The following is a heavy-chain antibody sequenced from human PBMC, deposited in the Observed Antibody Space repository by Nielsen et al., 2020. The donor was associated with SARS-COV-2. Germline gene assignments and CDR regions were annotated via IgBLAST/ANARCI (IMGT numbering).Heavy chain of an antibody. CDR2: IRSGSTYT. D-gene: IGHD6-19*01. J-gene: IGHJ4*02. CDR3: AKRSGYTSGWYGDY. Sequence: GGSLRLSCAASGFTFSDYYMSWIRQAPGKGLEWISYIRSGSTYTNYADSVKGRFTIPRDNSKNTLYLQMNSLRAEDTAVYYCAKRSGYTSGWYGDYWGQGTLVTVSS. V-gene: IGHV3-11*03. CDR1: GFTFSDYY.